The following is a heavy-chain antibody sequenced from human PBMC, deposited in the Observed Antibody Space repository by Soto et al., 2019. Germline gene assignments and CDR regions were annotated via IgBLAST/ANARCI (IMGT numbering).Heavy chain of an antibody. J-gene: IGHJ5*02. CDR2: IIPIFGTA. V-gene: IGHV1-69*01. D-gene: IGHD2-2*01. CDR3: ARGVVVVPAAIGWFDP. Sequence: QVQLVQSGAEVTKPGSSVKVSCKASGGTFSSYAISWVRQAPGQGLEWMGGIIPIFGTANYAQKFQGRVTITADESTSTAYMELSSLRSEDTAVYYCARGVVVVPAAIGWFDPWGQGTLVTVSS. CDR1: GGTFSSYA.